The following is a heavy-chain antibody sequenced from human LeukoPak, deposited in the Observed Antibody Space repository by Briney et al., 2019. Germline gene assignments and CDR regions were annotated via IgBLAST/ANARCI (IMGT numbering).Heavy chain of an antibody. D-gene: IGHD2-21*01. V-gene: IGHV4-34*01. CDR2: IYYIGST. CDR3: ARHIGGRYYYYYMDV. CDR1: GGSFSGYY. J-gene: IGHJ6*03. Sequence: PSETLSLTCAVYGGSFSGYYWSWIRQPPGKGLEWIGNIYYIGSTHYNPSLKSRVTISVDTSKNQFSLKLSSVTAADTAVYYCARHIGGRYYYYYMDVWGKGTTVTISS.